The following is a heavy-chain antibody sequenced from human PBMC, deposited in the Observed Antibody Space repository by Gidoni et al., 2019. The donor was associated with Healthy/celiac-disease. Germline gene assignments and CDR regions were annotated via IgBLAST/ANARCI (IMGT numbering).Heavy chain of an antibody. J-gene: IGHJ4*02. CDR3: ARELAGDSSGPILDY. CDR1: GFTFSRYG. Sequence: QVQLVESGGGVVQPGRSLRPSCVASGFTFSRYGLHWVRQAPGKGLEWVAVIWYDGSNKYYADSVKGRFTISRDNSKNTLYLQMNSLRAEDTAVYYCARELAGDSSGPILDYWGQGTLVTVSS. V-gene: IGHV3-33*01. D-gene: IGHD3-22*01. CDR2: IWYDGSNK.